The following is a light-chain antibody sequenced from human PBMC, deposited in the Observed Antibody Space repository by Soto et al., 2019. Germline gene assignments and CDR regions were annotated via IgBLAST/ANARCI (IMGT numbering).Light chain of an antibody. CDR2: GAS. CDR1: QSVSSN. Sequence: ELVLTQSPGTLSLSPGERATLSCRASQSVSSNLAWYQQKPGQAPRLVIYGASNRASGIPDRFSGSGSGTDFTLTISGLEPEDFAVYFCQQYDSSPPTFGQGTKVDIK. J-gene: IGKJ1*01. V-gene: IGKV3-20*01. CDR3: QQYDSSPPT.